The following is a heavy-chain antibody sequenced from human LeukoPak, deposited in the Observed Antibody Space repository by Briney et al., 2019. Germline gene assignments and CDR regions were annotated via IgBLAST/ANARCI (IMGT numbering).Heavy chain of an antibody. D-gene: IGHD3-22*01. CDR2: INSDGSST. CDR3: ARDPCRRLYYYDSSGYYLDY. Sequence: GGSLRLSCAASGFTFSSYWMHWVRQAPGKGLVWVSRINSDGSSTSYADSVKGRFTISRDNAKNTLYLQMNSLRAEDTAVYYCARDPCRRLYYYDSSGYYLDYWGQGTLVTVSS. J-gene: IGHJ4*02. V-gene: IGHV3-74*01. CDR1: GFTFSSYW.